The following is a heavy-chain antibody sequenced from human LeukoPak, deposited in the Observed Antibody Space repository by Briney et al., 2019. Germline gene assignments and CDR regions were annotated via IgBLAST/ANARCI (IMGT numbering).Heavy chain of an antibody. J-gene: IGHJ3*02. Sequence: PSETLSLTCSVSGGSFSSSSFYWGWIRQPPGKGLEWIGTIYYVGSTYYNPTLKSRLTISVDTSKNHFSLKLSSVTAADTAVYYCVGHENYYDSSGFPNAFDIWGPGTMVTVSS. CDR3: VGHENYYDSSGFPNAFDI. D-gene: IGHD3-22*01. CDR1: GGSFSSSSFY. V-gene: IGHV4-39*01. CDR2: IYYVGST.